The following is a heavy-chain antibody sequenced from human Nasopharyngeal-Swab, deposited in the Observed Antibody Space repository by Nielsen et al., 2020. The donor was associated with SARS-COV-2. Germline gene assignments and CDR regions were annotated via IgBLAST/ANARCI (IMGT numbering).Heavy chain of an antibody. CDR1: GFTFGSYW. D-gene: IGHD3-10*01. Sequence: GESLKISCAASGFTFGSYWMSWVRQAPGKGLEWVANIKQDGSEKYYVDSVKGRFTISRDNAKNSLYLQMNSLRAEDTAVYYCARARLEMVRGVGYWYFDLWGRGTLVTVSS. V-gene: IGHV3-7*03. J-gene: IGHJ2*01. CDR2: IKQDGSEK. CDR3: ARARLEMVRGVGYWYFDL.